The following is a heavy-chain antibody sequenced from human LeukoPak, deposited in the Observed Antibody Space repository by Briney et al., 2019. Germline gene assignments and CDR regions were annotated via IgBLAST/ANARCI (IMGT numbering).Heavy chain of an antibody. Sequence: SQTLSLTCAIYGDSVSSKSAWNWIRQSPSRGLEWLGRTYYRSKWNNNYAVSVKSRITITPDTSKNQFSLRLYSVTAEDTAVYYCARGDQSFDYWGQGTLVTVSS. CDR1: GDSVSSKSA. D-gene: IGHD5-24*01. J-gene: IGHJ4*02. CDR3: ARGDQSFDY. CDR2: TYYRSKWNN. V-gene: IGHV6-1*01.